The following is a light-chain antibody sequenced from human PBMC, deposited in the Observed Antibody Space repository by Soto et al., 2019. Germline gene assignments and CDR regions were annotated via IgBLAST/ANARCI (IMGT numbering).Light chain of an antibody. J-gene: IGKJ3*01. V-gene: IGKV3D-20*02. CDR3: QQRSSWSFFS. CDR1: QNVDSNY. Sequence: ETVLTHSPGTLSLSPGERATLSCRPNQNVDSNYLAWYQQKPGQAPRIIIFGASGRATGIPDRFSGSGSGTDFTLTISSLEPEDFAVYYCQQRSSWSFFSFGPGTKVDIK. CDR2: GAS.